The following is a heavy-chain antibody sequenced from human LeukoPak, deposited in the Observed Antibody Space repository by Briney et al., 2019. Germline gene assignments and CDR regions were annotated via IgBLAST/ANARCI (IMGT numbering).Heavy chain of an antibody. V-gene: IGHV3-23*01. D-gene: IGHD1-7*01. J-gene: IGHJ6*02. Sequence: RGSLCPSPAASGFTFTRYTMSWVRQAPGKGLEWVSAISGSGGSTYYADSVKGRFTISRDNSKNTLYLQMNSLRAEDTAVYYCAIDSPTTEEYYVYRMHVWGQGTTVTVSS. CDR3: AIDSPTTEEYYVYRMHV. CDR1: GFTFTRYT. CDR2: ISGSGGST.